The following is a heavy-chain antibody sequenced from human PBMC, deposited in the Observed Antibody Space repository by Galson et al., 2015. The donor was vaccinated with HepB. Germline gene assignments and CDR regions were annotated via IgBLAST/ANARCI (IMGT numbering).Heavy chain of an antibody. CDR1: GFTFSNAW. CDR3: TTASWAGGRFDY. J-gene: IGHJ4*02. V-gene: IGHV3-15*01. D-gene: IGHD4-23*01. CDR2: IKSKTDGGTT. Sequence: SLRLSCAASGFTFSNAWMSWVRQAPGKGLEWVGRIKSKTDGGTTNYAAPVKGRFTISRDDSKNTLYLQMNSLKTEDTAVYYCTTASWAGGRFDYWGQGTLVTVSS.